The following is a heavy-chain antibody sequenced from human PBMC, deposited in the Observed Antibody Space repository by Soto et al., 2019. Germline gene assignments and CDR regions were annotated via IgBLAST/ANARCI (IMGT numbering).Heavy chain of an antibody. V-gene: IGHV1-69*01. CDR2: VVPILGTP. D-gene: IGHD3-10*01. CDR3: SSNGNYGSSRSGMDV. CDR1: GGSFETFI. Sequence: QVQLVQSGAEVKEPGSSVKVSCEASGGSFETFIMNWVRQTPGRGLEWMGGVVPILGTPTYAERFKGKVKISATRSAGTTQMEVTSLRSAESGIYYCSSNGNYGSSRSGMDVWGRGTTVIVYS. J-gene: IGHJ6*02.